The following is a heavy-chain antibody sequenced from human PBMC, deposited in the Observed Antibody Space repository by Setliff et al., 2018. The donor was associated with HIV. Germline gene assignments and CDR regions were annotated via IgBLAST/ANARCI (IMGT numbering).Heavy chain of an antibody. J-gene: IGHJ4*02. CDR2: IYYSGST. CDR1: GGSIINYF. CDR3: ARHYNVNYYVRKDFDY. D-gene: IGHD1-26*01. V-gene: IGHV4-59*04. Sequence: SETLSLTCSVTGGSIINYFWGWIRMPPGKGLEWIGYIYYSGSTYYNPSLKSRVTISVDTSKNQFSLKLSSVTAADTAVYYCARHYNVNYYVRKDFDYWGQGTLVTVSS.